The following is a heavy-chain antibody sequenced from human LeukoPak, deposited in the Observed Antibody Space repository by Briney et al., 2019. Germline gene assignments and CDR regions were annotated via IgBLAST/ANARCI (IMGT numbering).Heavy chain of an antibody. J-gene: IGHJ4*02. CDR3: ARAGGYCGRISCPYYFDY. CDR2: MNPNSGNT. D-gene: IGHD2-15*01. CDR1: GYTFTSYD. Sequence: ASVKVSCKASGYTFTSYDINWVRQATGQGLEWMGWMNPNSGNTGFAQKFQGRVTMTRNTSISTAYMELSSLRSEDTAVYYCARAGGYCGRISCPYYFDYWGQGSLVAVSS. V-gene: IGHV1-8*01.